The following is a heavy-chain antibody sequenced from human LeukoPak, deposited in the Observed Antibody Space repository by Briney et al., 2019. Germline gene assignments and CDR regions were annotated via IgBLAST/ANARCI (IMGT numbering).Heavy chain of an antibody. D-gene: IGHD3-3*01. CDR1: GGSIGNDLYY. Sequence: SQTLSLACTVSGGSIGNDLYYWNWIRQPAGKGLEWIGRFYNSGRTNFNPSLKSRVTISADTSKNQFSLKLRSVTAADTAVYYCARGDLKSDWFDPWGQGTLVIVST. CDR3: ARGDLKSDWFDP. J-gene: IGHJ5*02. CDR2: FYNSGRT. V-gene: IGHV4-61*02.